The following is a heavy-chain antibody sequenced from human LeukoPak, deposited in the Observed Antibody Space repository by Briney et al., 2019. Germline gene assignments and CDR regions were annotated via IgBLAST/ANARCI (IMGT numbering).Heavy chain of an antibody. V-gene: IGHV3-53*01. CDR2: IYFGGTT. J-gene: IGHJ4*02. D-gene: IGHD5/OR15-5a*01. Sequence: GGSLRLSCVVSGFTVSSNYMTWVRQAPGQGLEWVSVIYFGGTTYYADSVKGRFTISRDNSKNTVYLQMSSLRVEDTAVYYCARGDGVYVYWGQGTLVTVSS. CDR3: ARGDGVYVY. CDR1: GFTVSSNY.